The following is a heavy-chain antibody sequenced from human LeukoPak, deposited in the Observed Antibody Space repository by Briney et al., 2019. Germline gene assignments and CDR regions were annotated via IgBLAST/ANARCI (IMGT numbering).Heavy chain of an antibody. J-gene: IGHJ4*02. CDR2: INGDGSST. V-gene: IGHV3-74*01. D-gene: IGHD3-16*01. CDR3: FRGLES. Sequence: GGSLRLSCAASGFTFSSYWMHWVRQAPGKGLVCVSYINGDGSSTNYADSVRGRFTISRDNAKKTLYLQMNSLRDEDTAVYYCFRGLESWGRGTLVTVSS. CDR1: GFTFSSYW.